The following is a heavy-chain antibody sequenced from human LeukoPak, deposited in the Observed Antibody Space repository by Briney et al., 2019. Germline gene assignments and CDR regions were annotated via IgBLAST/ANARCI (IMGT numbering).Heavy chain of an antibody. Sequence: PSQTLSLTCAVSGGSISGGGYSWSWIRQPPGKGLEWIGYIYHSGSTYYNPSLKSRVTISVDRSKNQFSLKLSSVTAADTAVYYCARRGIAAAGYDYWGQGTLVTVSS. J-gene: IGHJ4*02. CDR1: GGSISGGGYS. CDR3: ARRGIAAAGYDY. V-gene: IGHV4-30-2*01. CDR2: IYHSGST. D-gene: IGHD6-13*01.